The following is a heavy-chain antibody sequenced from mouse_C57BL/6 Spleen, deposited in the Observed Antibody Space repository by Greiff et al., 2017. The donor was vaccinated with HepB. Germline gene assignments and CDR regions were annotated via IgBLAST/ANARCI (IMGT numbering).Heavy chain of an antibody. CDR3: ARTTTVVAEGAMDY. D-gene: IGHD1-1*01. CDR1: GYTFTSYG. V-gene: IGHV1-81*01. CDR2: IYPRSGNT. Sequence: QVQLQQSGAELARPGASVKLSCKASGYTFTSYGISWVKQRTGQGLEWIGEIYPRSGNTYYNEKFKGKATLTADKSSSTAYMELRSLTSEDSAVYFCARTTTVVAEGAMDYWGQGTSVTVSS. J-gene: IGHJ4*01.